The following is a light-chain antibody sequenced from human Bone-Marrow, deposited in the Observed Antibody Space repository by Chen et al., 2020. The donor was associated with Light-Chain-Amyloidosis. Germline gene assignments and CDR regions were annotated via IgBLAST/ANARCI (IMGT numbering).Light chain of an antibody. CDR3: QQYNNWPPCT. CDR1: QSVSSN. Sequence: EIVITQSPATLSVSPGERATLPCRASQSVSSNLAWYQQKPGQAPRLLIYGASTRATGIPARFSGSGSGTEFTLTISSMQSEDFAVYYCQQYNNWPPCTFGQGTKLEIK. J-gene: IGKJ2*02. CDR2: GAS. V-gene: IGKV3-15*01.